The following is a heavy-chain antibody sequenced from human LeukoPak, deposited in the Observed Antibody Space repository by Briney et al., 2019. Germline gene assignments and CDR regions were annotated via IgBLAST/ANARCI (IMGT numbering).Heavy chain of an antibody. J-gene: IGHJ5*02. Sequence: ASVKVSCKASGYTFTSYDINWVRQATGQGLEWMGWMNPNSGNTGYAQKFQGRVTITRNTSISTAYMELSSLRSEDTAVYYCARESHYDILTGSYRFDPWGQGTLVTVSS. CDR1: GYTFTSYD. D-gene: IGHD3-9*01. CDR3: ARESHYDILTGSYRFDP. CDR2: MNPNSGNT. V-gene: IGHV1-8*03.